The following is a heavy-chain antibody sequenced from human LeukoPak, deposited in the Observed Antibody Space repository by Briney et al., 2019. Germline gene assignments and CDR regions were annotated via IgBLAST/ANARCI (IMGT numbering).Heavy chain of an antibody. D-gene: IGHD3-3*01. CDR3: ARDRTIFGVVPHYYFDY. J-gene: IGHJ4*02. V-gene: IGHV4-61*02. CDR2: IYTSGST. Sequence: PSETLSLTCTVSGGSVSSGNYYWTWIRQPAGKGLEWIGRIYTSGSTNYNPSLKSRVTISIDASRNQFSLRLSSVTAADTAVYYCARDRTIFGVVPHYYFDYWGQGTLVTASS. CDR1: GGSVSSGNYY.